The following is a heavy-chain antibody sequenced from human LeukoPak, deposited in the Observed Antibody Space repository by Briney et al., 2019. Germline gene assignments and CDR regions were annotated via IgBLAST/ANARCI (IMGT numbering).Heavy chain of an antibody. CDR3: ARETSQKGAHYMDV. CDR2: IRYDGRNK. J-gene: IGHJ6*03. CDR1: GFTFSSYG. D-gene: IGHD3-16*01. V-gene: IGHV3-30*02. Sequence: GGSLRLSCAASGFTFSSYGMHWVRQAPGKGLEWVAFIRYDGRNKYYADSVRGRFTISRDNSKNTLYLQMNSLRAEDTAVYYCARETSQKGAHYMDVWGKGTTITISS.